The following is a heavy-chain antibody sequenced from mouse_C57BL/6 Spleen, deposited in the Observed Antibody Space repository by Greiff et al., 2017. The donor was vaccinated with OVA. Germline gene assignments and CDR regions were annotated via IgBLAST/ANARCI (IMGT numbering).Heavy chain of an antibody. V-gene: IGHV1-69*01. CDR2: IDPSDSYT. D-gene: IGHD2-2*01. J-gene: IGHJ3*01. CDR3: ARKGGYDEFAY. CDR1: GYTFTSYW. Sequence: QVQLQQPGAELVMPGASVKLSCKASGYTFTSYWMHWVKQRPGQGLEWIGEIDPSDSYTNYNQKFKGKSTLTVDKSSSTAYMQLSSLTSEDSAVYSCARKGGYDEFAYWGQGTLVTVSA.